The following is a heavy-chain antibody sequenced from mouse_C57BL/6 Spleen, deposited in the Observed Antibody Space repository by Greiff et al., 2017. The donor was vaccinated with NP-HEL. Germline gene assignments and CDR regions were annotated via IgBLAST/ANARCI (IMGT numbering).Heavy chain of an antibody. V-gene: IGHV1-59*01. D-gene: IGHD1-1*01. CDR2: IDPSDSYT. J-gene: IGHJ4*01. CDR3: ARRRNYYGSSYYAMDY. Sequence: QVQLQQPGAELVRPGTSVKLSCKASGYTFTSYWMHWVKQRPGQGLEWIGVIDPSDSYTNSNQKFKGKATLTVDTSSSTAYMQLSSLTSEDSAVYYWARRRNYYGSSYYAMDYWGQGTSVTVSS. CDR1: GYTFTSYW.